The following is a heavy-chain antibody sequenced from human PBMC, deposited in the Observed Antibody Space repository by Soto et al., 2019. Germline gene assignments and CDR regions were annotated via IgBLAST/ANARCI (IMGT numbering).Heavy chain of an antibody. D-gene: IGHD3-10*01. CDR2: IYYSGST. V-gene: IGHV4-30-4*01. J-gene: IGHJ4*02. CDR1: GGSISSGDYY. Sequence: SETLSLTCTVSGGSISSGDYYWSWIRQPPGKGLEWIGYIYYSGSTYYNPSLKSQITISVDTSKNQFYLKLSSVTAADTAVYNFSTMPIYYGSGSYPFDYWGQGTLVTVSS. CDR3: STMPIYYGSGSYPFDY.